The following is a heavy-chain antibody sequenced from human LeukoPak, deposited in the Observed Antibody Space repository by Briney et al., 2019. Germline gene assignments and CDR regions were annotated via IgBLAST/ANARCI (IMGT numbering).Heavy chain of an antibody. CDR1: GGSISSGGYY. CDR3: ARVGAVRQFDP. V-gene: IGHV4-31*03. Sequence: PSETLSLTCTVSGGSISSGGYYWSWIRQHPGKGLEWIGYIYYSGSTYYNPSLKSRVTISVDTSKNQFSLKLSSVTAADTAVYYCARVGAVRQFDPWGQGTLVTVSS. J-gene: IGHJ5*02. D-gene: IGHD1-26*01. CDR2: IYYSGST.